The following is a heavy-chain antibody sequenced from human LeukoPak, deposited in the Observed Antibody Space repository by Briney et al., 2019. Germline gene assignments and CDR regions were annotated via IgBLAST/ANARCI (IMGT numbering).Heavy chain of an antibody. Sequence: SETLSLTCTVSSDSISGYSWNWIRQPAGKGLEWIGRMDTGGNTNFIPSLKSRLTMSADTSKNQPSLKLTSVTAADTAVYYCAKERRHFYRESTGFYPTGFYVDNWGRGILVTVSS. CDR1: SDSISGYS. CDR2: MDTGGNT. D-gene: IGHD3-9*01. V-gene: IGHV4-4*07. CDR3: AKERRHFYRESTGFYPTGFYVDN. J-gene: IGHJ4*02.